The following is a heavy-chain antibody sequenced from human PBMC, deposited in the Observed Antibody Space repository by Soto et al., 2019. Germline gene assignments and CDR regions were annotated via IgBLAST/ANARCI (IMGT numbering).Heavy chain of an antibody. Sequence: QVQLQESGPGLVKPSETLSLTCTVSGGSVSSGSYYWTWIRQPPGKGLEWIGYIYYSGSTKYNPSLKIRVTISVDTSKNQFSLKLSSVTAADTAVYYCARDYTSRIAGSGNGFEYWGQGTLVTVSS. J-gene: IGHJ4*02. CDR2: IYYSGST. CDR1: GGSVSSGSYY. D-gene: IGHD1-26*01. CDR3: ARDYTSRIAGSGNGFEY. V-gene: IGHV4-61*01.